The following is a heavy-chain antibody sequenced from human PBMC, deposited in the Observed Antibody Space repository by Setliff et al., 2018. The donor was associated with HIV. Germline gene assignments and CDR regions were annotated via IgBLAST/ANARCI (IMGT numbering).Heavy chain of an antibody. CDR2: INHSGST. J-gene: IGHJ4*02. V-gene: IGHV4-34*01. CDR1: GGSLSDHY. D-gene: IGHD3-22*01. Sequence: SETLSLTCAVYGGSLSDHYWSWIRQPPGKGLEWIGEINHSGSTNYNPSLKSRVTISADTSKRQFSLKLSSVTAADTAVYYCARLGYNYDSSGHGLWGQGTLVTVSS. CDR3: ARLGYNYDSSGHGL.